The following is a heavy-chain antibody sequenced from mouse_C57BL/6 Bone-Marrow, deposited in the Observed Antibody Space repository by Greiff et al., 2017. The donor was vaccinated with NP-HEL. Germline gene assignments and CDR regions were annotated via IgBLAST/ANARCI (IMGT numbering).Heavy chain of an antibody. Sequence: EVHLVESGGGLVKPGGSLKLSCAASGFTFSSYAMSWVRQTPEKRLEWVATISDGGSYTYYPDNVKGRFTISRDNAKNNLYLQMSHLKSEDTAMYYCARAYSGNYFDYWGQGTTLTVSS. V-gene: IGHV5-4*01. CDR2: ISDGGSYT. CDR1: GFTFSSYA. D-gene: IGHD2-10*01. J-gene: IGHJ2*01. CDR3: ARAYSGNYFDY.